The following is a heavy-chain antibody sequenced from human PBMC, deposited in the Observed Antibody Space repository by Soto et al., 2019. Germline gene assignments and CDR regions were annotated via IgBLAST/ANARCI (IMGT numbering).Heavy chain of an antibody. CDR3: ARGGYFDWSPPGY. Sequence: SETLSLTCTVSGGSISSYYWSWIRQPPGKGLEWIGYIYYSGSTNYNPSLKSRVTISVDTSKNQFSLKLSSVTAADTAVYYCARGGYFDWSPPGYWGQGTRVTVS. CDR2: IYYSGST. J-gene: IGHJ4*02. D-gene: IGHD3-9*01. CDR1: GGSISSYY. V-gene: IGHV4-59*01.